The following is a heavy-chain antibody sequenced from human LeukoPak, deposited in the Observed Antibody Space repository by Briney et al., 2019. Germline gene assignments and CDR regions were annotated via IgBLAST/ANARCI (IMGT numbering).Heavy chain of an antibody. J-gene: IGHJ4*02. Sequence: PGRSLRLSCAASGFTFSSYGMHWVRQAPGKGLEWVANIKQDGSEKYYVDSLKGRFTISRDNAKNSLFLQMNSLRAEDTAVYYCARDLPTGYYISSGYYEYFLDYWGQGTLVTVSS. CDR1: GFTFSSYG. V-gene: IGHV3-7*04. CDR2: IKQDGSEK. D-gene: IGHD3-22*01. CDR3: ARDLPTGYYISSGYYEYFLDY.